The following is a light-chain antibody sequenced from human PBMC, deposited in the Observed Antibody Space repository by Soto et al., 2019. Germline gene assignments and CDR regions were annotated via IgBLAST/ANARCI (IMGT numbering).Light chain of an antibody. J-gene: IGKJ5*01. V-gene: IGKV1-9*01. CDR2: AAS. CDR3: QQLYTYPIT. CDR1: QGMSSD. Sequence: DIQLTQSPAFLSASVGDRVTITCRASQGMSSDLAWYQQKPGKAPNLLIYAASALQTGVPSRFSGSGSGTDFTLTISSLQPEDFATYYCQQLYTYPITCGQGTRLEIK.